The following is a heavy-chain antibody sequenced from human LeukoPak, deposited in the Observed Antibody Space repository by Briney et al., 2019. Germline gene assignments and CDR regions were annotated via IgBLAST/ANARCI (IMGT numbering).Heavy chain of an antibody. CDR3: ARDGTGETEYYFDY. D-gene: IGHD7-27*01. V-gene: IGHV3-7*01. CDR2: IKQDGSEK. Sequence: PGGSLRLSCAASGFTFSSYWMSWVRQAPGKGLEWVANIKQDGSEKYYVDSVKGRFTISRDNAKNSLYLQMNSLRAEDTAVYYCARDGTGETEYYFDYWGQGTLVTVSS. J-gene: IGHJ4*02. CDR1: GFTFSSYW.